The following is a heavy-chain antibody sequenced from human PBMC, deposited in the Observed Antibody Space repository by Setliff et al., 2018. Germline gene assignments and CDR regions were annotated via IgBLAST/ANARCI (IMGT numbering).Heavy chain of an antibody. J-gene: IGHJ4*02. CDR2: INPGGGST. D-gene: IGHD4-17*01. CDR1: GYTFTNHY. Sequence: ASVKVSCKASGYTFTNHYMHWVRQAPGQGLEWMGMINPGGGSTTYAQKFQGGVTMTRDTSATTACMELSSLRSEDSAVYYCARGAHYGDYIDDYWGQGTTVTVSS. CDR3: ARGAHYGDYIDDY. V-gene: IGHV1-46*01.